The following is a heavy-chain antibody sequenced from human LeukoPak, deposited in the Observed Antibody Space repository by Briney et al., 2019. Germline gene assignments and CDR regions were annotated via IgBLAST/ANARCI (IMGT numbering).Heavy chain of an antibody. V-gene: IGHV3-7*04. J-gene: IGHJ4*02. CDR1: GFTFSRYW. Sequence: GGSLRLSCAASGFTFSRYWMTWVRQAPGKGLEWEANIKQDGSEKYHLDSVKGRFTISRDNAKNSMYLQMNSLRAEDSAVYYCARGYCSAGSCSRAPDFWGQGTLVTVSS. CDR2: IKQDGSEK. CDR3: ARGYCSAGSCSRAPDF. D-gene: IGHD2-15*01.